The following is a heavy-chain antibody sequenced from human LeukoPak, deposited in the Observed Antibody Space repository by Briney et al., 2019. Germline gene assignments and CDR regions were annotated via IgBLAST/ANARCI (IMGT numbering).Heavy chain of an antibody. Sequence: GGSLRLSCTASGFTFSSYAMSWVRQAPGKGLEWVSAISGNGVSAYYADSLNIRFTISRDNSRNTLYLQVTSLSAEDTAIYYCATDSEFRYFHNWGQGTLVTVFS. V-gene: IGHV3-23*01. J-gene: IGHJ1*01. D-gene: IGHD3-10*01. CDR2: ISGNGVSA. CDR3: ATDSEFRYFHN. CDR1: GFTFSSYA.